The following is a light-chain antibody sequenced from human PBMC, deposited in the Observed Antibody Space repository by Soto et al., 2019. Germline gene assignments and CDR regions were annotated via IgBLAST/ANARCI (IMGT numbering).Light chain of an antibody. J-gene: IGLJ1*01. CDR3: SSYTTSNTRQIV. CDR2: DVS. CDR1: SSDVGAYNY. Sequence: QSALTQPASVSGSPGQSIAISCTGTSSDVGAYNYVSWYQQHPGKAPKLMIFDVSNRPSGVSNRFSGSKSGNTASLTISGLQTEGEADYYCSSYTTSNTRQIVFGTGTKVTVL. V-gene: IGLV2-14*01.